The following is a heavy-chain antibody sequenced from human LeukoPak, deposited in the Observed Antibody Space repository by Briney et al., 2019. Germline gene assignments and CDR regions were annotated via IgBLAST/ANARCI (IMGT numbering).Heavy chain of an antibody. D-gene: IGHD4-11*01. CDR2: VSGSGART. V-gene: IGHV3-23*01. CDR1: GFTFSSHA. CDR3: AKDKGDNSLDYFDY. J-gene: IGHJ4*02. Sequence: GGSLRLSCTASGFTFSSHAMSWVRRAPGKGLEWVSGVSGSGARTYYADSVKGRFTISRDNSKNTLDLQMNSLRAEDTAVYYCAKDKGDNSLDYFDYWGQGTLATVSS.